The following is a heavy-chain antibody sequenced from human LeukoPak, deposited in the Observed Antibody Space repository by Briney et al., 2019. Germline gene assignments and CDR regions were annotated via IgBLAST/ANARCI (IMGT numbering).Heavy chain of an antibody. Sequence: SETLSLTCTVSGGSISSSSYYWGWIRQPPGKGLEWIGSIYYSGSTYYNPSLKSRVTISVDTSKNQFSLKLSAVTAADTAVYYCARVNKIVGVVGRGPFDYWGRGTLVTVSS. CDR2: IYYSGST. CDR3: ARVNKIVGVVGRGPFDY. CDR1: GGSISSSSYY. J-gene: IGHJ4*02. D-gene: IGHD2-15*01. V-gene: IGHV4-39*07.